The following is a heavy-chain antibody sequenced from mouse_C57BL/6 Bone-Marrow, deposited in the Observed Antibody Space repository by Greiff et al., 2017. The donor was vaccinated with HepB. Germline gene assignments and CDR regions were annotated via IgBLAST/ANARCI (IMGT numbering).Heavy chain of an antibody. CDR1: GFTFSDYY. J-gene: IGHJ4*01. CDR2: ISNGGGST. Sequence: EVMLVESGGGLVQPGGSLKLSCAASGFTFSDYYMYWVRPTPEKRLEWVAYISNGGGSTYYPDTVKGRFTISRDNAKNTLYLQMSRLKSEGTAMYYCASTTPGAMDYCGQGTSVTVSS. D-gene: IGHD1-1*01. V-gene: IGHV5-12*01. CDR3: ASTTPGAMDY.